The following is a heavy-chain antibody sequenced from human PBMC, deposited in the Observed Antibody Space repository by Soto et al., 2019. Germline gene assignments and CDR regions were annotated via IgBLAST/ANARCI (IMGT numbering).Heavy chain of an antibody. J-gene: IGHJ4*01. CDR1: GDSMDSFY. V-gene: IGHV4-59*01. Sequence: SETLSLTCTVSGDSMDSFYWNWIRQPPGKGLEWIGNIYYTGSTNYNPSLESRVSISIDTSKNQFSQQVSSVTAADTAIYYCARDATLRHWGHGTLVTVSS. CDR2: IYYTGST. CDR3: ARDATLRH. D-gene: IGHD2-15*01.